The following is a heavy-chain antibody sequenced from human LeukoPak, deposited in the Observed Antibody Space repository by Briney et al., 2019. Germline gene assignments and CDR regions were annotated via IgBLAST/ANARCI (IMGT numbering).Heavy chain of an antibody. CDR3: ARDVGFFDIDY. CDR2: IHYSGST. Sequence: SETLSLTCIVSGGFISSTVSYWGWVRQPPGKGLEWIGSIHYSGSTYYIPSLKSRITISLDMSKNQYSLKLTSVTAADTAVYYCARDVGFFDIDYWGQGILVTVSS. J-gene: IGHJ4*02. D-gene: IGHD3-9*01. CDR1: GGFISSTVSY. V-gene: IGHV4-39*07.